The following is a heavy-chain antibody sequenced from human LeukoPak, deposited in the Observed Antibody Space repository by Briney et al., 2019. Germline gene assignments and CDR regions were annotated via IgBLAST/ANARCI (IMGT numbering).Heavy chain of an antibody. J-gene: IGHJ3*02. Sequence: SPTLSLTCAISGDSVSINSAAWNWIRQSPSRGLEWLGSTYYRSKWYNDYAVSVKSRITINPDTSKNQFSLQLNSVTPEDTAVYYCARDGPNCSGGSCPRADAFDIWGQGTMVTVSS. V-gene: IGHV6-1*01. CDR3: ARDGPNCSGGSCPRADAFDI. CDR1: GDSVSINSAA. CDR2: TYYRSKWYN. D-gene: IGHD2-15*01.